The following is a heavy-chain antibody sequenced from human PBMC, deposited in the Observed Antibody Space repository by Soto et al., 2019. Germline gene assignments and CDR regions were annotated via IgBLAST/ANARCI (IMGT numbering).Heavy chain of an antibody. CDR3: ARQLSGSSYNWFDX. CDR1: GFSVTANS. J-gene: IGHJ5*02. CDR2: MQRDVTT. V-gene: IGHV3-53*01. D-gene: IGHD6-6*01. Sequence: GGSLRLSFAASGFSVTANSMSWVRQAPGKGLEWVSVMQRDVTTYYADAVKGLFIISRDNSKNTLYLQMSNLRGEDTARYFCARQLSGSSYNWFDXWGQGTLVTVSX.